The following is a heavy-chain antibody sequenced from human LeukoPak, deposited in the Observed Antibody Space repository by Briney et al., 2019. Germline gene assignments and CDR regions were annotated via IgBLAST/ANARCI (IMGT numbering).Heavy chain of an antibody. V-gene: IGHV3-11*04. Sequence: GGSLRLSCAASGFTFSDYYMSWIRQAPGKGLEWVSYISSSGSTIYYADSVKGRFTISRDNSKNTLYLQMNSLRAEDTAVYYCARATQGSTTPNYFDYWGQGTLVTVSS. CDR2: ISSSGSTI. CDR1: GFTFSDYY. CDR3: ARATQGSTTPNYFDY. D-gene: IGHD4-17*01. J-gene: IGHJ4*02.